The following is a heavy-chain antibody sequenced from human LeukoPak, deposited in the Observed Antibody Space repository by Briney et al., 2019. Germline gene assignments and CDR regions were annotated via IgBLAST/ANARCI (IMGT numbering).Heavy chain of an antibody. V-gene: IGHV1-69*05. J-gene: IGHJ6*03. CDR2: IIPIFGTA. D-gene: IGHD5-18*01. Sequence: WASVKVSCKASGGTFSSYAISWVRQAPGQGLEWMGGIIPIFGTANYAQKFQGRVTITTDESTSTAYMELSSQRSEDTAAYYCARGRVDTAMVTVDPRYYYYMDVWGKGTTVTVSS. CDR1: GGTFSSYA. CDR3: ARGRVDTAMVTVDPRYYYYMDV.